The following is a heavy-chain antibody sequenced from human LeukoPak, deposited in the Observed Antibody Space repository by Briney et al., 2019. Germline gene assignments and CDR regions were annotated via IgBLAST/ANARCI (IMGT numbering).Heavy chain of an antibody. CDR3: ARADGDYGGNYGC. CDR2: INPNSGGI. V-gene: IGHV1-2*02. CDR1: GYTFTGYY. D-gene: IGHD4-23*01. J-gene: IGHJ4*02. Sequence: GASVKVSCKASGYTFTGYYIHWVRQAPGRGPEWMGWINPNSGGINYAQKFRGRVTMTRDTSISTAYMELSRLRSDDTAVYYCARADGDYGGNYGCWGQGTLVTVSS.